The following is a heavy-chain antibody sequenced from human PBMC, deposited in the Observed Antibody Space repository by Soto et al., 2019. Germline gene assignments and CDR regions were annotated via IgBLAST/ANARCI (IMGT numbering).Heavy chain of an antibody. D-gene: IGHD1-26*01. Sequence: EARKICCKVSGYSFTSYWIGWVRQIPGKCLEWMGIIYPGDSDTRYSPSFQGQVTISADKSISTAYLQWSSLKASDTAMYYCARRAGGSYFISDEFAQFDYWGQGTLVTVSS. CDR3: ARRAGGSYFISDEFAQFDY. CDR2: IYPGDSDT. CDR1: GYSFTSYW. J-gene: IGHJ4*02. V-gene: IGHV5-51*01.